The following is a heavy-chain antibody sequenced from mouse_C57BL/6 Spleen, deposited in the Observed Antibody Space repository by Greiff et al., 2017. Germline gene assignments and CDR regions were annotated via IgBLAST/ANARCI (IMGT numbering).Heavy chain of an antibody. CDR2: INPNNGGT. V-gene: IGHV1-26*01. CDR3: ARRDYYGSSYGY. CDR1: GYTFTDYY. Sequence: VQLKQSGPELVKPGASVKISCKASGYTFTDYYMNWVKQSHGKSLEWIGDINPNNGGTSYNQKFKGKATLTVDKSSSTAYMELRSLTSEDSAVYYCARRDYYGSSYGYWGQGTTLTVSS. D-gene: IGHD1-1*01. J-gene: IGHJ2*01.